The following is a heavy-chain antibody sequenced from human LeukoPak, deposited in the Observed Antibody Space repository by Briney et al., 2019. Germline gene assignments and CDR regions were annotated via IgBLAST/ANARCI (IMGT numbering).Heavy chain of an antibody. CDR2: IYQSGDT. V-gene: IGHV4-38-2*02. CDR1: GYSISTGYY. Sequence: SETLSLTCTVSGYSISTGYYGGWIRQPPGRGLEWIGNIYQSGDTYYNPSLKSRVTISLDTSKNQFSLKLSSVTAADTAVYYCARVYYYGSGSYYSFVDYWGQGTLVTVSS. CDR3: ARVYYYGSGSYYSFVDY. D-gene: IGHD3-10*01. J-gene: IGHJ4*02.